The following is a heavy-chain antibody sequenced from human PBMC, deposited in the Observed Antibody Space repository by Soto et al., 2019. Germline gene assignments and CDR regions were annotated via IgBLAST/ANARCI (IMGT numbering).Heavy chain of an antibody. CDR3: ARLPNYYDSSGYYYVRDYYGMDV. D-gene: IGHD3-22*01. CDR2: INPNSGGT. Sequence: ASVKVFCKASGYTFTGYYMHWVRQAPGQGLEWMGWINPNSGGTNYAQKFQGRVTMTRDTSISTAYMELSRLRSDDTAVYYCARLPNYYDSSGYYYVRDYYGMDVWGQGTTVTVSS. V-gene: IGHV1-2*02. J-gene: IGHJ6*02. CDR1: GYTFTGYY.